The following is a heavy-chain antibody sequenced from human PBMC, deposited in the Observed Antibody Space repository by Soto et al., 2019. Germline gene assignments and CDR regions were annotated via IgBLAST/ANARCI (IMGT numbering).Heavy chain of an antibody. CDR2: KWNDGIKK. D-gene: IGHD2-21*01. Sequence: QVQLVESGGGVVQPGRSLRLSCATSGFIFSSYGMHWVRQVPGKGLEWVAGKWNDGIKKNYADPVNGPFTISRDTSKNTLYLEMNSLRAEDTAVYYGARDGEVGIGKYYFARWGRGTLFTVSS. V-gene: IGHV3-33*01. J-gene: IGHJ2*01. CDR3: ARDGEVGIGKYYFAR. CDR1: GFIFSSYG.